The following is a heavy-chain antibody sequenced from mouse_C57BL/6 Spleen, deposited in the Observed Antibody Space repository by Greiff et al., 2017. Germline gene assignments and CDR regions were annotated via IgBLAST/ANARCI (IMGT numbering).Heavy chain of an antibody. V-gene: IGHV1-26*01. Sequence: EVQLQQSGPELVKPGASVKISCKASGYTFTDYYMNWVKQSHGKSLEWIGNINPNNGGTSYNQKCKGKATLTVDKSSSTAYMELRSLTSEDSAVYYCAYYGTSGWYFDVWGTGTTVTVSS. CDR3: AYYGTSGWYFDV. J-gene: IGHJ1*03. CDR2: INPNNGGT. CDR1: GYTFTDYY. D-gene: IGHD1-1*01.